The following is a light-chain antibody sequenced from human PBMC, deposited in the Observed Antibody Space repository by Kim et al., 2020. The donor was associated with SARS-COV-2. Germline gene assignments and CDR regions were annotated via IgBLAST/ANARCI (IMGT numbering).Light chain of an antibody. CDR2: EVS. V-gene: IGLV2-8*01. Sequence: QSVPIPCTGTSSDVGGYNYVSWYQQHPGKAPKLMIYEVSKRPSGVPDRFSGSKSGNTASLTVSGLQAEDEADYYCSSYAGSNNYVFGTGTKVTVL. J-gene: IGLJ1*01. CDR3: SSYAGSNNYV. CDR1: SSDVGGYNY.